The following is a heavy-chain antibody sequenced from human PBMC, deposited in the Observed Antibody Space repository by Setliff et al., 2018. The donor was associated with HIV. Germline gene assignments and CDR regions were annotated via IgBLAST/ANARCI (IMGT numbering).Heavy chain of an antibody. D-gene: IGHD1-26*01. CDR1: GDSINSATYY. V-gene: IGHV4-61*09. CDR2: HNTKWGT. Sequence: PSETLSLTCSVSGDSINSATYYWTWIRQPAGKGLDWVGHHNTKWGTNYNPSLKSRVTISVDTSKNQFSLKLSSVTVADTAMYFCAKSIVGGTTHAFDLWGQGTMVTVS. CDR3: AKSIVGGTTHAFDL. J-gene: IGHJ3*01.